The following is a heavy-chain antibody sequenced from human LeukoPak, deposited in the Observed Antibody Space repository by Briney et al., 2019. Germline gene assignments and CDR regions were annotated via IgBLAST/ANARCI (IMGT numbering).Heavy chain of an antibody. Sequence: PGGSLRLSCAASGFTFSSFAMSWVRQAPGKGLEWVSAISDSGGTTYYADSVKGRFTISRDNSKNTLYLQMNSLRAEDTAVYYCAGGPATVTFDYWGQGTLVTVSS. CDR2: ISDSGGTT. CDR1: GFTFSSFA. D-gene: IGHD5-12*01. V-gene: IGHV3-23*01. J-gene: IGHJ4*02. CDR3: AGGPATVTFDY.